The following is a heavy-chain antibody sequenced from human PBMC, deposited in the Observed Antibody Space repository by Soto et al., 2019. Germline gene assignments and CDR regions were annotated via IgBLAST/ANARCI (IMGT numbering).Heavy chain of an antibody. CDR3: ARAMTTVTTIDY. J-gene: IGHJ4*02. V-gene: IGHV4-59*01. CDR1: GGSISKYY. Sequence: PSETLSLTCTVSGGSISKYYWSWIRQPPGMGLEWIGYIYYTGSTNYNPSLKSRVTISVDTSKNQFSLKLSSVTAADTAVYYCARAMTTVTTIDYWGQGTLVTVSS. D-gene: IGHD4-17*01. CDR2: IYYTGST.